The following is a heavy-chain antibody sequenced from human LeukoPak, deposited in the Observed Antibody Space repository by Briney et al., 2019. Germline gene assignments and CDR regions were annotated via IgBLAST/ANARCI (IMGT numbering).Heavy chain of an antibody. CDR1: GGTFSSYA. Sequence: GASVKVSCKASGGTFSSYAISWVRQAPGQGLEWMGGIIPIFGTANYAQKFQGRVTITADESTSTAYMELSGLRSEDTAVYYCARGSSSWPHWYFDLWGRGTLVTVSS. J-gene: IGHJ2*01. CDR3: ARGSSSWPHWYFDL. V-gene: IGHV1-69*13. CDR2: IIPIFGTA. D-gene: IGHD6-13*01.